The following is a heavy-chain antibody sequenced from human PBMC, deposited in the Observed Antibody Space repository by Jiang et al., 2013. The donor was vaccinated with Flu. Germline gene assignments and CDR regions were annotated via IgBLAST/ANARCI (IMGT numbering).Heavy chain of an antibody. V-gene: IGHV4-34*01. J-gene: IGHJ4*02. CDR2: INHSGST. Sequence: LLKPSETLSLTCAVYGGSFSGYYWSWIRQPPGKGLEWIGEINHSGSTNYNPSLKSRVTISVDTSKNQFSLKLSSVTAADTAVYYCARGSKISSRYDYWGQGTLVTVSS. CDR1: GGSFSGYY. D-gene: IGHD6-13*01. CDR3: ARGSKISSRYDY.